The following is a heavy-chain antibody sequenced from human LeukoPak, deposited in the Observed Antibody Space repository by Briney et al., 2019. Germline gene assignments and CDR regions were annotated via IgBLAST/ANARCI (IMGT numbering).Heavy chain of an antibody. CDR3: ARGAVGATRMDFDY. Sequence: GGSLRLSCAASGFTFSSYSMNWVRQAPGKGLEWVSSISSSGSYIYYADSVKGRFTISRDNAKNSLYLQMNSLRAEDTAVYYCARGAVGATRMDFDYWGQGTLVTVSS. V-gene: IGHV3-21*01. CDR1: GFTFSSYS. D-gene: IGHD1-26*01. CDR2: ISSSGSYI. J-gene: IGHJ4*02.